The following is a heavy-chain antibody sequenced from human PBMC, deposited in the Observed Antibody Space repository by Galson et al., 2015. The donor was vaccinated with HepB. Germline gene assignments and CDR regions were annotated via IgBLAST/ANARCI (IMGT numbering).Heavy chain of an antibody. J-gene: IGHJ2*01. V-gene: IGHV7-4-1*02. Sequence: SVKVSCKASGYTFTSYAMNWVRQAPGQGLEWMGWINTNTGNPTYAQGFTGRFVFSLDTSVSTAYLQISSLKAEDTAVYYCARMNGYGRDVNWYFDLWGRGTLVTVSS. CDR1: GYTFTSYA. CDR2: INTNTGNP. D-gene: IGHD5-12*01. CDR3: ARMNGYGRDVNWYFDL.